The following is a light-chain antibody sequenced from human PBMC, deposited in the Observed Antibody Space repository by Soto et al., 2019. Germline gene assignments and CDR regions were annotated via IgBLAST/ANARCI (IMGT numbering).Light chain of an antibody. Sequence: QSVLTQPASVSGSPGQSITISCIGTSSDVGAYYSVSWYQHHPGKAPKLIIYGVTNRPSGVSNRFSGSKSGNTASLTISGLQAEDEADYHCSSYTSGSSHYVFGTGTKVTVL. CDR3: SSYTSGSSHYV. CDR1: SSDVGAYYS. V-gene: IGLV2-14*01. CDR2: GVT. J-gene: IGLJ1*01.